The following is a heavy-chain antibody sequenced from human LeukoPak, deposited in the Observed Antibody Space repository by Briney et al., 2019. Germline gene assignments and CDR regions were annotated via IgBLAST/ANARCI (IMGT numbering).Heavy chain of an antibody. CDR3: ARVSRYSYGFYAFDI. CDR2: IGTAGDT. D-gene: IGHD5-18*01. Sequence: PGGSPRLSCAASGFTFSSYDMHWVRQATGKGLEWVSAIGTAGDTYYPGSVKGRFTISRENAKNSLYLQMNSLRAGDTAVYYCARVSRYSYGFYAFDIWGQGTMVTVSS. V-gene: IGHV3-13*01. CDR1: GFTFSSYD. J-gene: IGHJ3*02.